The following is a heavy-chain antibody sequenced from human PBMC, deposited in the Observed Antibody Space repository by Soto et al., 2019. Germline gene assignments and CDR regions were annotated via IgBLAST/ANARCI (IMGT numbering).Heavy chain of an antibody. CDR3: ARGTPVWFDP. CDR2: ISADDGNR. CDR1: GYTFTSYG. V-gene: IGHV1-18*01. Sequence: ASVKVSCKASGYTFTSYGINWVRQAPGQGLEWLGWISADDGNRKYSQKFQGRVSITTDTSANTAYMELSSLRSEDTAVYYCARGTPVWFDPWGQGTLVTVSS. D-gene: IGHD3-10*01. J-gene: IGHJ5*02.